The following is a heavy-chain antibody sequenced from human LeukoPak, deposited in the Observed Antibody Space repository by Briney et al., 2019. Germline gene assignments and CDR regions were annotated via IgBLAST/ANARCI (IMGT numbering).Heavy chain of an antibody. CDR2: IIPIFGTA. V-gene: IGHV1-69*01. Sequence: SVKVSCKASGGTFSSYAISWVRQAPGQGLEWMGGIIPIFGTANYAQKFQGRVTITADESTSTGYMELSSLSSEDTAVYYCASGNRRDGYNSLFDYWGQGTLVTVSS. CDR1: GGTFSSYA. D-gene: IGHD5-24*01. CDR3: ASGNRRDGYNSLFDY. J-gene: IGHJ4*02.